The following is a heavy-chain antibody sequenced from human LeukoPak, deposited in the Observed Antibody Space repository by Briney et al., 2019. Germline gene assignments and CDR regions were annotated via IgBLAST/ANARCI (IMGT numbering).Heavy chain of an antibody. CDR3: TTDFGSAIEVKGY. D-gene: IGHD3-22*01. Sequence: GGSLRLSCAASGFTFSXXWMNWVRQAPGKXXXXXXXXXSXXXXGXXXXXXXXXXXXXXXRDDSKNTLXLQINSLNTEDTAVYYXTTDFGSAIEVKGYWGQGTLVTVSS. CDR2: XXSXXXXGXX. J-gene: IGHJ4*02. V-gene: IGHV3-15*07. CDR1: GFTFSXXW.